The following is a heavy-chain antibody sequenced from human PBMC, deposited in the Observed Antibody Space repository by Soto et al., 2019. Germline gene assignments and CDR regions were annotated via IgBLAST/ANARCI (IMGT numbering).Heavy chain of an antibody. CDR1: GFVFSTST. J-gene: IGHJ4*02. D-gene: IGHD2-8*01. CDR2: ISSSSSYI. CDR3: ARDLGEMYAF. Sequence: GGSLGLCCVGSGFVFSTSTMCVVRQAPGKGLDWVSSISSSSSYIYNADSLKGRFTISRDNAKNSLYLQMNSLRAEDTAVYFCARDLGEMYAFWGQGTLVTVSS. V-gene: IGHV3-21*01.